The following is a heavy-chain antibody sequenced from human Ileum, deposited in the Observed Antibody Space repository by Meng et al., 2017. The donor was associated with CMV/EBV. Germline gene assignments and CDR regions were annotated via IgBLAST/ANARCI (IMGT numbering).Heavy chain of an antibody. Sequence: QVQVQQWGAGLVKPGEYLSLLCAVQGSAFSNYSWTWMRQFPGKGLEWIGEINHGGNTDYNPSMKSRVIILIETSRNRFAQMVSSGTATDKAVYYCAKAYPQRRFLSYWGQGTLVTVSS. V-gene: IGHV4-34*01. D-gene: IGHD3-3*01. CDR1: GSAFSNYS. CDR3: AKAYPQRRFLSY. CDR2: INHGGNT. J-gene: IGHJ4*02.